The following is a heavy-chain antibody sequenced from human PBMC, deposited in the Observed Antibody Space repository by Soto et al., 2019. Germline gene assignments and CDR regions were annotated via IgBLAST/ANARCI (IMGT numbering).Heavy chain of an antibody. CDR1: GYTFTSYG. Sequence: QVQLVQSGAEVKKPGASVKVSCKASGYTFTSYGISWVRQAPGQGLEWMGGINVYNGNTNYAQKLQGRVTMTTDTSTSPAYLDLRSLRSDDTAVSFCARYTSRGEYDYWGQGTLVTVSS. D-gene: IGHD3-10*01. CDR3: ARYTSRGEYDY. V-gene: IGHV1-18*01. CDR2: INVYNGNT. J-gene: IGHJ4*02.